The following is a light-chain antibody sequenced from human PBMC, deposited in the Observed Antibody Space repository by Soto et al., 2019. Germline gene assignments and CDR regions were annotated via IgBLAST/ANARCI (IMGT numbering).Light chain of an antibody. J-gene: IGKJ2*01. CDR3: QQSYRTPGT. CDR1: QSITTY. Sequence: DIQMTQSPFSLSASVGDRVTIICRASQSITTYLNWYQQKPGKAPKLLIYAASSLQIGVPSRFSGSGSGTDFTLTINSLQPEDFATYYCQQSYRTPGTFGQGTKLEIK. V-gene: IGKV1-39*01. CDR2: AAS.